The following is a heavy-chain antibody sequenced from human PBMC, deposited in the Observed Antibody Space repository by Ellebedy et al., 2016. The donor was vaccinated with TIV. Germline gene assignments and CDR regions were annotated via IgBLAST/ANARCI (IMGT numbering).Heavy chain of an antibody. CDR1: GGSISSYY. V-gene: IGHV4-59*01. CDR2: IYYTGST. CDR3: ARYCSGGSCYSGVGFDP. J-gene: IGHJ5*02. Sequence: MPSETLSLTCTVSGGSISSYYWSWIRQPPGKGLEWIGYIYYTGSTNYSPSLKSRVTISLDTSKNQFSLKLSSVTAADTAVYYCARYCSGGSCYSGVGFDPWGQGTLVTVSS. D-gene: IGHD2-15*01.